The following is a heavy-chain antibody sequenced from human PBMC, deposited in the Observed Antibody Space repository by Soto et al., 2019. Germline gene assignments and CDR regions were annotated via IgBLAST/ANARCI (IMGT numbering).Heavy chain of an antibody. CDR2: ISYDGSNK. Sequence: QVQLVESGGGVVQPGRSLRLSCAASGFTFSSYGMHWVRQAPGKGLEWVTVISYDGSNKYYADCVKGRFTISRDNSKNTLYLQMNSLRAEDTAMYYCAKDATTMSPQSYYYMDVWGKGTTVTVSS. J-gene: IGHJ6*03. D-gene: IGHD1-26*01. CDR1: GFTFSSYG. CDR3: AKDATTMSPQSYYYMDV. V-gene: IGHV3-30*18.